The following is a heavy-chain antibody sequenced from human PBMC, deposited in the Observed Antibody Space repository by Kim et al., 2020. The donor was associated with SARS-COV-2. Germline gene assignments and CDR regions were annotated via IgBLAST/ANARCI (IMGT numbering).Heavy chain of an antibody. Sequence: SETLSLTCTVSGGSISSSSYYWGWIRQPPGKGLEWIGSIYYSGSTYYNPSLKSRVTISVDTSKNQFSLKLSSVTAADTAVYYCARDGTSRLGELSLSHA. V-gene: IGHV4-39*07. J-gene: IGHJ3*01. CDR2: IYYSGST. D-gene: IGHD3-16*02. CDR3: ARDGTSRLGELSLSHA. CDR1: GGSISSSSYY.